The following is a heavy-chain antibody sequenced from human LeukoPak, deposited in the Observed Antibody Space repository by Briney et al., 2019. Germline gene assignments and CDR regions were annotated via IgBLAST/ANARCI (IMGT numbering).Heavy chain of an antibody. CDR2: INPNSGGT. Sequence: ASVKVSCKASGYTFTGYYMHWVRQAPGQGLEWMGWINPNSGGTNYAQKFQGRVTMTRDTSISTAYMELSRLRSDDTAVYYCARDLGYSSGWYDLDYWGQGTLVTVSS. V-gene: IGHV1-2*02. CDR1: GYTFTGYY. J-gene: IGHJ4*02. D-gene: IGHD6-19*01. CDR3: ARDLGYSSGWYDLDY.